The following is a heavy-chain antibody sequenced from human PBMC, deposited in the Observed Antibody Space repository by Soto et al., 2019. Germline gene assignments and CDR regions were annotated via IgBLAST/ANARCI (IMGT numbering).Heavy chain of an antibody. J-gene: IGHJ4*02. CDR3: ARDFTDCSSTSCYSLCTVAHFDY. CDR2: INPSGGST. D-gene: IGHD2-2*02. V-gene: IGHV1-46*01. CDR1: GYTFTSYY. Sequence: ASVKVSCKASGYTFTSYYMHWVRQAPGQGLEWMGIINPSGGSTSYAQKFQGRVTMTRDTSTSTVYMELSSLRSEDTAVHYCARDFTDCSSTSCYSLCTVAHFDYWGQGTLVTVSS.